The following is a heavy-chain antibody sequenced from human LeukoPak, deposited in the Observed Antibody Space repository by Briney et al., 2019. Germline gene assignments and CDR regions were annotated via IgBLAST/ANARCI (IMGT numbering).Heavy chain of an antibody. V-gene: IGHV1-69*04. CDR3: ARAHVVVTASPFDY. Sequence: GASVKVSCKASGGTFSSYAISWVRQAPGQGREWVGRIIPILGIANYAQKFQGRVTITADKSTSTAYMELSSLRSEDTAVYYCARAHVVVTASPFDYWGQGTLVTVSS. J-gene: IGHJ4*02. CDR2: IIPILGIA. D-gene: IGHD2-21*02. CDR1: GGTFSSYA.